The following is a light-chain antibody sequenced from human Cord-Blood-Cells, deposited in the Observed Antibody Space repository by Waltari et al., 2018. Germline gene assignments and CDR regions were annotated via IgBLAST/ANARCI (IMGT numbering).Light chain of an antibody. CDR1: QSVSSY. CDR2: DAS. V-gene: IGKV3-11*01. Sequence: EIVLTQSPATLSLSPGERATLSCRASQSVSSYLAWYQQNPGQAPRLLIYDASNRATGIPARFSGSGSETDFTLTISSLEPEDFAVYYCQQRSNWPHTFGQGTKVEIK. CDR3: QQRSNWPHT. J-gene: IGKJ1*01.